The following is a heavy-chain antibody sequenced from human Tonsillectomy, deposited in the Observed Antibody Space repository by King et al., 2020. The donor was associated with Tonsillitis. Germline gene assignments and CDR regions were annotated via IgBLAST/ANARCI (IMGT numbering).Heavy chain of an antibody. CDR3: AKGTYYDFWSGHNWFDP. CDR2: ISGSGGST. D-gene: IGHD3-3*01. CDR1: GCTFSSYA. V-gene: IGHV3-23*04. J-gene: IGHJ5*02. Sequence: EVQLVESGGGLVQPGGSLRLSCAASGCTFSSYAMSWVRQAPGKGLEWVSDISGSGGSTDYADSVKGRFTISRDNSKNTLYLQMNRLRAEDTAVYYCAKGTYYDFWSGHNWFDPWGQGTLVTVSS.